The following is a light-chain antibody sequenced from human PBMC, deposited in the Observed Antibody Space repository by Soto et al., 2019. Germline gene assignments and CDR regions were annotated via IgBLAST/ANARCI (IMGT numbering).Light chain of an antibody. Sequence: EIVLTHSPGTLSLSPVERATLSFNFSQSVSNNALAWYQQKPGQAPRLLIYGASSRATGIPDRFSGSGSGTDFTLTISRLEPEDFAVYYCQQYGSSPRITFGQGTRLEI. V-gene: IGKV3-20*01. J-gene: IGKJ5*01. CDR1: QSVSNNA. CDR2: GAS. CDR3: QQYGSSPRIT.